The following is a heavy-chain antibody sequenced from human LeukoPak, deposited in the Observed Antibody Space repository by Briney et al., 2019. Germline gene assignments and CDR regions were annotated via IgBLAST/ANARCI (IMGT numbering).Heavy chain of an antibody. D-gene: IGHD5-24*01. CDR1: GYVFSSYW. J-gene: IGHJ4*02. Sequence: GESLKISCKASGYVFSSYWIGWVRQMPGKGLEWMGIIYPGDSDTRYSPSFQGQVTISADKSISTAYLQWSSLKASDTAMYYCARRGGRDGYNEGFDYWGQGTLVTVSS. CDR3: ARRGGRDGYNEGFDY. CDR2: IYPGDSDT. V-gene: IGHV5-51*01.